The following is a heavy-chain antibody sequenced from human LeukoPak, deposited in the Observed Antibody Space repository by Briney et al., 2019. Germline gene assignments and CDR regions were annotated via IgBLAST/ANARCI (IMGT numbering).Heavy chain of an antibody. CDR3: AKVAGLWRDSSGPFDY. CDR1: GFTFSSYG. D-gene: IGHD3-22*01. Sequence: PGGSLRLSCAASGFTFSSYGMSWVRQAPGKGLEWVSAISGSGGSTYYADSVKGRFTISRDNSKNTLYLQMNSLRAEDTAVYYCAKVAGLWRDSSGPFDYWGQGTLVTVSS. V-gene: IGHV3-23*01. CDR2: ISGSGGST. J-gene: IGHJ4*02.